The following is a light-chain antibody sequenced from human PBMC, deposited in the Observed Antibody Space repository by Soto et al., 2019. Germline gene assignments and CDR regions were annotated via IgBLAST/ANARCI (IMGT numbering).Light chain of an antibody. CDR2: KAS. CDR3: QQYSSYSSYT. J-gene: IGKJ2*01. V-gene: IGKV1-5*03. CDR1: QSISSW. Sequence: DIQMTQSPSTLSASVGDRVTITCRASQSISSWLAWYLQKPGKAPQLLIYKASNLQDGVPSSFSGSGSGTEFTLTISSLQPDDFATYYCQQYSSYSSYTFGQGTKLEIK.